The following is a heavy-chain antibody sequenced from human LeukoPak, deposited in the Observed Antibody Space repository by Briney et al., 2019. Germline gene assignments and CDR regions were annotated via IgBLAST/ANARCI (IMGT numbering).Heavy chain of an antibody. J-gene: IGHJ1*01. V-gene: IGHV3-21*01. CDR3: ARDEEEGYCSSTNCYPQYFQH. D-gene: IGHD2-2*01. CDR2: ISSSSYYI. CDR1: GFTFRSYS. Sequence: GGSLRLSCAVSGFTFRSYSMNWVRQAPGKGLEWVSSISSSSYYIYYADSVKGRFTISRDNAKNSLFLQMNSLRAEDTAVYYCARDEEEGYCSSTNCYPQYFQHWGRGTLVTVSS.